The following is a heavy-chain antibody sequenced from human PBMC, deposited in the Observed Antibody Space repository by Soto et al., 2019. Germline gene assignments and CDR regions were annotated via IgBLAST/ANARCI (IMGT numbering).Heavy chain of an antibody. CDR3: ARQYYYDSSGYSGQFDY. Sequence: SETLSLTCTVSGGSISSSSYYWGWIRQPPGKGLEWIGSIYYSGSTYYNPSLKSRVTISVDTSENQFSLKLSSVTAADTAVYYCARQYYYDSSGYSGQFDYWGQGTLVTVSS. D-gene: IGHD3-22*01. CDR1: GGSISSSSYY. J-gene: IGHJ4*02. CDR2: IYYSGST. V-gene: IGHV4-39*01.